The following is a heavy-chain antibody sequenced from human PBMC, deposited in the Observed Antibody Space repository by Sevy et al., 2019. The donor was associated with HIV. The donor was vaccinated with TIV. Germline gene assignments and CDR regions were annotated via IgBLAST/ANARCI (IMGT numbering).Heavy chain of an antibody. V-gene: IGHV4-59*01. Sequence: SETLSLTCTVSGGSITSYYWSWIRQPPGKGLEWIGYIYHTGDTKYNPSLQSQLTISVDTSRSHFSLKLSSVTAADTAVYYHARQGAWYYGSTGNAFDFWGLGTMVTVSS. J-gene: IGHJ3*01. D-gene: IGHD3-10*01. CDR1: GGSITSYY. CDR3: ARQGAWYYGSTGNAFDF. CDR2: IYHTGDT.